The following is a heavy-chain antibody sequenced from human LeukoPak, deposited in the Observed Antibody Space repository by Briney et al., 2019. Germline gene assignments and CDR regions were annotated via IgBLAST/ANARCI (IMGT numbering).Heavy chain of an antibody. CDR1: GYTFTSYH. J-gene: IGHJ4*02. V-gene: IGHV1-46*01. Sequence: GASVKVSCKASGYTFTSYHMHWVRQAPGQGLEWMGIINPSGGSTSYAQKFQGRVTMTRDMSTSTVYMELSSLRSGDTAVYYCARDLKGHSDTSGYLPLGYWGQGTLVTVSS. D-gene: IGHD3-22*01. CDR2: INPSGGST. CDR3: ARDLKGHSDTSGYLPLGY.